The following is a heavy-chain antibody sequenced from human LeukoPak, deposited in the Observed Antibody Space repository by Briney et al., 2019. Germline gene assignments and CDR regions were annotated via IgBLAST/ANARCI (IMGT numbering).Heavy chain of an antibody. J-gene: IGHJ4*02. CDR2: IYYTGGT. CDR3: ARYCRDGGCFDY. Sequence: SETLSLTCTVSGGSINYYHWSWIRQPPGKTLEWIGYIYYTGGTKYNPSLKSGVTMSVATSKNQFSLQLSSVTAADTAMYYCARYCRDGGCFDYWGQGALVTVSS. V-gene: IGHV4-59*01. CDR1: GGSINYYH. D-gene: IGHD2-21*02.